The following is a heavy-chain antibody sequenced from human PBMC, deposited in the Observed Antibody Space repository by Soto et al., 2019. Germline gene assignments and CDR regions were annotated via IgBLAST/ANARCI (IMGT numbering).Heavy chain of an antibody. V-gene: IGHV3-33*05. CDR2: ISHDGNKK. J-gene: IGHJ4*02. Sequence: QVQPVESGGGVVQPGRSLRLSCATSGFIFSSYGIHWLRQAPGKGLEWLAIISHDGNKKYYADSVKGRFTISRDNSKNTVYLQMDSLRVEDTAVYYCARDGGDFDYWGQGTLVTVSS. D-gene: IGHD3-16*01. CDR3: ARDGGDFDY. CDR1: GFIFSSYG.